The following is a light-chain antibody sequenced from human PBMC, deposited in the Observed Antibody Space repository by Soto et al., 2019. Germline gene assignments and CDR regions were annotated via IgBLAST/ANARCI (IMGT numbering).Light chain of an antibody. J-gene: IGKJ5*01. CDR2: DAS. CDR3: QQYESLPLT. CDR1: QDIKKN. Sequence: DIQRTQAPSSLSASLGDRVTITCQASQDIKKNLIWYQQKPGKAPKLLIYDASDLETGVPSRFSGSGSGTGFTFTISSLQPEDFETYYCQQYESLPLTFGQGTRLEIK. V-gene: IGKV1-33*01.